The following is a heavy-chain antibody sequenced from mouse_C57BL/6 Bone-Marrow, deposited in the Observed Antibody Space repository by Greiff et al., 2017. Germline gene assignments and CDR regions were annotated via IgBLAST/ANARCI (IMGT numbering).Heavy chain of an antibody. V-gene: IGHV5-4*01. Sequence: EVQLQESGGGLVKPGGSLKLSCAASGFTFSSYAMSWVRQTPEQRLEWVATISDGGSYTYYPDNVKGRFTISRDNAKNNLYLQMSHLMSEDTAMYYCARESPIYYDYDVWMAYWGQGTLVTVSA. J-gene: IGHJ3*01. CDR3: ARESPIYYDYDVWMAY. D-gene: IGHD2-4*01. CDR2: ISDGGSYT. CDR1: GFTFSSYA.